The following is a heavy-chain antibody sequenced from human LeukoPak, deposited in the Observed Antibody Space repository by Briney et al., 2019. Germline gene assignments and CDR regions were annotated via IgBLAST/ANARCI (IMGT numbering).Heavy chain of an antibody. D-gene: IGHD2-15*01. J-gene: IGHJ5*02. CDR1: GGSISSSSYY. V-gene: IGHV4-39*01. Sequence: SETLSLTCTVSGGSISSSSYYWGWIRQPPGKGLEWIASMYHSGYTYNPSLGSRVTVSVDTSKNQFSLKLNSVTAADTAVYYCATQQCSGGSCYSRAIWFDPWGQGTLVTVSS. CDR3: ATQQCSGGSCYSRAIWFDP. CDR2: MYHSGYT.